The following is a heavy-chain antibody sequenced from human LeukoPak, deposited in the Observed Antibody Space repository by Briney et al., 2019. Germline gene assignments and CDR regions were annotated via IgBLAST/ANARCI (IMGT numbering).Heavy chain of an antibody. CDR1: GGSFSGYY. CDR2: INHSGST. D-gene: IGHD2-2*01. Sequence: SETLSLTCAVYGGSFSGYYWSWIRQPPGKGLEWIGEINHSGSTNYNPSPKSRVTISVDTSKNQFSLKLSSVTAADTAVYYCARGVPAALYYFDYWGQGTLVTVSS. CDR3: ARGVPAALYYFDY. J-gene: IGHJ4*02. V-gene: IGHV4-34*01.